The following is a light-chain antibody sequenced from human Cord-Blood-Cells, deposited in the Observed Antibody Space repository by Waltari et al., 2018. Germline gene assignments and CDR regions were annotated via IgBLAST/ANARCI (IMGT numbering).Light chain of an antibody. CDR1: QSISSY. CDR3: QQSYGTPRT. Sequence: DIQMTQSPSSLSASVGDRVTITCRARQSISSYLNWYQQKPGKAPKLLIYAASSLQSGVPSRFSGSGSGTDFTLTISSLQPEDFATYYCQQSYGTPRTFGQGTKLEIK. V-gene: IGKV1-39*01. CDR2: AAS. J-gene: IGKJ2*01.